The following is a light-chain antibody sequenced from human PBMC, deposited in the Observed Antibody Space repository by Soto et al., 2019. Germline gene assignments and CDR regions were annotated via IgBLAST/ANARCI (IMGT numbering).Light chain of an antibody. CDR1: SSDVGGYNS. CDR3: SSYTTSSTLWL. Sequence: QSALTQPASVSGSPGQSITISCTETSSDVGGYNSVSWYQQHPGKAPKLMIFEVSNRPSGVSNRCSGSKSGNTASLTISGLQTEDEADYYCSSYTTSSTLWLFGGGTKLTVL. V-gene: IGLV2-14*01. J-gene: IGLJ3*02. CDR2: EVS.